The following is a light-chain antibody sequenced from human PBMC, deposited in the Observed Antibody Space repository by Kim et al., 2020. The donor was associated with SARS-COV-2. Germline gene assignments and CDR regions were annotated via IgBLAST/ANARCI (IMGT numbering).Light chain of an antibody. Sequence: EIVLTQSPGTLSLSPGERATLSCRASQSVRSDYLAWYQQKPGQPPRLLIYGASSRSTGIPDRFSGSGSGTDFTLTIRRLQPEDMAVYYCQQYDASLRTFGQGTKVDIK. J-gene: IGKJ1*01. CDR2: GAS. CDR1: QSVRSDY. V-gene: IGKV3-20*01. CDR3: QQYDASLRT.